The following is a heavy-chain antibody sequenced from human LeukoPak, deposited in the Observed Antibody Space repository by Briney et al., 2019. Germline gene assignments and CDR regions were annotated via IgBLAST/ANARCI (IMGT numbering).Heavy chain of an antibody. Sequence: GGSLRLSCAASGFTFSSYAMHWVRQAPGKGLEWVAVISYDGSNKYYADSVKGRFTISRDNSKNTLYLQMNSLRAEDTAVYYCARDRYYYDGSGYYDYWGQGTLVTVSS. CDR2: ISYDGSNK. J-gene: IGHJ4*02. D-gene: IGHD3-22*01. CDR1: GFTFSSYA. CDR3: ARDRYYYDGSGYYDY. V-gene: IGHV3-30*04.